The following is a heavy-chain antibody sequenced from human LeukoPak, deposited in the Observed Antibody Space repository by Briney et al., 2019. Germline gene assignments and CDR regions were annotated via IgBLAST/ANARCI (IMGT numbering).Heavy chain of an antibody. Sequence: ASVKVSCKASGYTFTSYAISWVRQAPGQGLEWRGWINVYIGNTNYAQKLQGRVTMTTDTSTSTAYMELGSLRSDDTALYYCASSVPAAPYYFDYWGQGTLVTVSS. CDR2: INVYIGNT. J-gene: IGHJ4*02. CDR1: GYTFTSYA. V-gene: IGHV1-18*01. D-gene: IGHD2-2*01. CDR3: ASSVPAAPYYFDY.